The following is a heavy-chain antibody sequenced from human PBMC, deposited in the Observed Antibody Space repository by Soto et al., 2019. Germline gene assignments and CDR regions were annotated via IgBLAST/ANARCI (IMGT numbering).Heavy chain of an antibody. CDR1: GYTFTSYG. CDR3: ARDSPRPHDYGDYHHDAFDI. D-gene: IGHD4-17*01. J-gene: IGHJ3*02. Sequence: ASVKVSCKASGYTFTSYGISWVRQAPGQGLEWMGWISAYNGNTNYAQKLQGRVTMTTDTSTSTAYMELRSLRSDDTAVYYCARDSPRPHDYGDYHHDAFDIWGQGTMVTVSS. V-gene: IGHV1-18*01. CDR2: ISAYNGNT.